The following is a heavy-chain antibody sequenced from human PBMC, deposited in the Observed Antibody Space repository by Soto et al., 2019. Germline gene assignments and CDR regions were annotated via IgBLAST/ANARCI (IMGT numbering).Heavy chain of an antibody. Sequence: PSETLSLTCTFSGFTISSYYWSWIRQPPGKGLEWIGYIYYSGSTNYNPSLKSRVTISVDTSKNQFSLKLSSVTAADTAVYYCARTIVVATLYYFDYWGQGTLVTV. J-gene: IGHJ4*02. CDR2: IYYSGST. CDR1: GFTISSYY. V-gene: IGHV4-59*01. CDR3: ARTIVVATLYYFDY. D-gene: IGHD3-22*01.